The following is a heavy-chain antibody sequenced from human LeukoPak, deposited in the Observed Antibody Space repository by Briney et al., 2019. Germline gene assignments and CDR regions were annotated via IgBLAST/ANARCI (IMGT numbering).Heavy chain of an antibody. V-gene: IGHV4-59*08. J-gene: IGHJ4*02. D-gene: IGHD4-23*01. CDR1: GGSISGYY. CDR2: IYYSGST. CDR3: ARLDYGGNFLDY. Sequence: SETLSLTCTVSGGSISGYYWSWIRQPPGKGLEWIGYIYYSGSTNYNPSLKSRVTISVDTSKNQFSLKLSSVTAADTAVYYCARLDYGGNFLDYWGQGTLVTVSS.